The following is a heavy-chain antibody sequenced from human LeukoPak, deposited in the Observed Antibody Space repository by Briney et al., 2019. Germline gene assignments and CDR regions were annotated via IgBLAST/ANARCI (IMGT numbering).Heavy chain of an antibody. D-gene: IGHD3-10*01. J-gene: IGHJ6*02. V-gene: IGHV3-23*01. Sequence: PGGSLRLSCAASGFTFSSYAMGWVRQAPGKGLEWVSAISGSGGSTYYADSVKGRFTISRDNSKNTLYLQMNSLRAEDTAVYYCAKVGSAPAGYYYGSGSYTDYYYYYGMDVWGQGTTVTVSS. CDR3: AKVGSAPAGYYYGSGSYTDYYYYYGMDV. CDR2: ISGSGGST. CDR1: GFTFSSYA.